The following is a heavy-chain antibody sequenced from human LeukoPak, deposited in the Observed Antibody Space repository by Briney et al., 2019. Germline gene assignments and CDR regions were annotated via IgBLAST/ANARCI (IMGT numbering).Heavy chain of an antibody. Sequence: GGSLRLSCGASGFTFSSYWMSWVRQAPGKGLEWVANIKQDGSEKYYVDSVKGRFTISRDNAKNSLYLQMNSLRAEDTTVYYCARGIDYWGQGTLVTVSS. J-gene: IGHJ4*02. CDR3: ARGIDY. CDR1: GFTFSSYW. V-gene: IGHV3-7*01. CDR2: IKQDGSEK.